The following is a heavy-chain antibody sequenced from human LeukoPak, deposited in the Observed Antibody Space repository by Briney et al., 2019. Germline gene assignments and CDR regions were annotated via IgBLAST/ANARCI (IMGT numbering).Heavy chain of an antibody. J-gene: IGHJ4*02. V-gene: IGHV3-30-3*01. Sequence: GGSLRLSCAASGFTFSSYAMHWVRQAPGKGLEWVAVISYDGSNKYYADSVKGRFTISRDNSKNTLYLQTNSLRAEDTAVYYCARDRRDGLDYWGQGTLVTVSS. CDR3: ARDRRDGLDY. CDR1: GFTFSSYA. CDR2: ISYDGSNK.